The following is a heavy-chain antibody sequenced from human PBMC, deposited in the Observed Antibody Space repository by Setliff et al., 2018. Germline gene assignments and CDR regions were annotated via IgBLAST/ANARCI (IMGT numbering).Heavy chain of an antibody. V-gene: IGHV3-15*01. D-gene: IGHD5-18*01. Sequence: GGSLRLSCATSGFTFSNAWMSWVRRAPGKGLEWVGRIKSKTDGGTTDYTAPVKGRFTISRDDSKNTLYLQMNSLKTEDTAVYYCISLWLGYYGLDVWGQGTTVTVSS. CDR1: GFTFSNAW. J-gene: IGHJ6*02. CDR3: ISLWLGYYGLDV. CDR2: IKSKTDGGTT.